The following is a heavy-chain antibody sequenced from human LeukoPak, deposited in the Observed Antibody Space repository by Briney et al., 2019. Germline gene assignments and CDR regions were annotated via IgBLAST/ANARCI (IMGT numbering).Heavy chain of an antibody. D-gene: IGHD2-15*01. CDR1: GYTLTELS. CDR2: FDPEDGET. Sequence: ASVKVSCKVSGYTLTELSMHWVRQAPGKGLEWMGGFDPEDGETIYAQKFQGRVTITADKSTSTAHMELSSLRSEDTAVYYCAGPQLDCSGGSCYEILNAFDIWGQGTMVTVSS. CDR3: AGPQLDCSGGSCYEILNAFDI. J-gene: IGHJ3*02. V-gene: IGHV1-24*01.